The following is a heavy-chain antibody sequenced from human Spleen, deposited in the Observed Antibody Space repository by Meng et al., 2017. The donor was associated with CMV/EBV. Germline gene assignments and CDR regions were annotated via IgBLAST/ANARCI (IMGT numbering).Heavy chain of an antibody. CDR2: IHYGGSA. J-gene: IGHJ6*02. V-gene: IGHV4-39*07. D-gene: IGHD3-10*01. CDR1: GGSISGTSYY. Sequence: GSLRLSCVVSGGSISGTSYYWGWIRQSPGEGLEWIGSIHYGGSAYYNPSLRSRVSVSVDPSKNQFSLKLTSVTAADTAVYYCARDRGSSPFYFYGMDVWGQGTTVTVSS. CDR3: ARDRGSSPFYFYGMDV.